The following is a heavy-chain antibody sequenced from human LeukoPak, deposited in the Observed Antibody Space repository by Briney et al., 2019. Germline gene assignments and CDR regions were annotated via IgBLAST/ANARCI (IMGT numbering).Heavy chain of an antibody. CDR1: GGSISSYY. D-gene: IGHD5-18*01. V-gene: IGHV4-59*01. CDR3: ARAPERWYSYGSYTYYYMDV. Sequence: SETLSLTCTVSGGSISSYYWNWIRQPPGKGLEWIGSISYSGSTNYNPSLESRVTISVDTSKKQISLKLSSVTAADTTVYYCARAPERWYSYGSYTYYYMDVWGKGTTVTVSS. CDR2: ISYSGST. J-gene: IGHJ6*03.